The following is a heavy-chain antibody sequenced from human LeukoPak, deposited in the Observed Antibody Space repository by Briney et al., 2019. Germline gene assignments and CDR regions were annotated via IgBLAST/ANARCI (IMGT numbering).Heavy chain of an antibody. J-gene: IGHJ6*03. CDR3: ATEVGRYYGVNYYYMDV. D-gene: IGHD4-17*01. CDR1: GYTLTELS. CDR2: FDPEDGET. Sequence: ASVKVSCKVSGYTLTELSMHWGRQAPGKGLEWRGGFDPEDGETIYAQKFQGRVTMTEDTSTDTAYMELSSLRSEDTAVYYCATEVGRYYGVNYYYMDVWGKGTTVTVSS. V-gene: IGHV1-24*01.